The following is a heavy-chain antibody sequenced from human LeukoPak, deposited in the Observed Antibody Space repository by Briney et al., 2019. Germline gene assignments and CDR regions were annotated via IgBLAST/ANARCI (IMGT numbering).Heavy chain of an antibody. Sequence: GGSLRLSCAASGFTFSSYGMHWVRQAPGKGLEWVAVISYDGSNKYHADSVKGRFTISRDNSKNTLYLQMNSLRAEDTAVYYCAKAWGELAAAGAFDIWGQGTMVTVSS. CDR1: GFTFSSYG. J-gene: IGHJ3*02. CDR3: AKAWGELAAAGAFDI. D-gene: IGHD6-13*01. CDR2: ISYDGSNK. V-gene: IGHV3-30*18.